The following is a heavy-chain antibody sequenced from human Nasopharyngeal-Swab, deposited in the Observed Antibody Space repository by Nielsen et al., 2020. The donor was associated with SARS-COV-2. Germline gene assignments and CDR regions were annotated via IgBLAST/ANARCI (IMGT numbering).Heavy chain of an antibody. CDR1: GFTFSSYS. J-gene: IGHJ4*02. V-gene: IGHV3-21*01. CDR2: ISSSSSYI. Sequence: LSLTGAASGFTFSSYSMDWVRQAPGKGRERGSSISSSSSYIYYADSVKGRFTISRDNAKNSLYLQMNSLRAEDTAVYYCARHLPLRFLEWLFPDYFDYWGQGTLVTVSS. CDR3: ARHLPLRFLEWLFPDYFDY. D-gene: IGHD3-3*01.